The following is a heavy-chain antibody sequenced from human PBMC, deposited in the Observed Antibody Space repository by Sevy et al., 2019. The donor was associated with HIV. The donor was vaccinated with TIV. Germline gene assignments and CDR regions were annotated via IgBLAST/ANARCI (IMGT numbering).Heavy chain of an antibody. J-gene: IGHJ5*02. V-gene: IGHV3-30*04. CDR2: ISYDGSNK. CDR3: ARPQAAAGPHKRGFDP. D-gene: IGHD6-13*01. CDR1: AFTFSSYA. Sequence: GGSLRLSCAASAFTFSSYAMHWVRQAPGKGLEWVAVISYDGSNKYYADSVKGRFTISRDNSKNTLYLQMNSLRAEDTAVYYCARPQAAAGPHKRGFDPWGQGTLVTVSS.